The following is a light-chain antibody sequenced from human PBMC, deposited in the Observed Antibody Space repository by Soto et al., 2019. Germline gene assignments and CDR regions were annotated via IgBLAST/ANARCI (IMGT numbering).Light chain of an antibody. V-gene: IGLV1-51*01. CDR3: ATWDGSLPGEV. J-gene: IGLJ2*01. CDR1: SSNIGNNY. CDR2: DNN. Sequence: QSVLTQSPSVSAAPGQKVTISCSGSSSNIGNNYVSWYQQLPGTAPKLLIYDNNKRPSGIPDQFSGSKSGTSGTLDITGLLTGDEADYYCATWDGSLPGEVFGGGTKLTVL.